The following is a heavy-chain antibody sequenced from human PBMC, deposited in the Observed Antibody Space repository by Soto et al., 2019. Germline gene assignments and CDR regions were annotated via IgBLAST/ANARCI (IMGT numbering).Heavy chain of an antibody. J-gene: IGHJ5*02. V-gene: IGHV5-51*01. D-gene: IGHD5-18*01. CDR2: IYPDDSDT. CDR1: GYSFSSYW. CDR3: AMAGGGSYGFSGS. Sequence: EVQLVQSGAEVKKPGESLTISCKASGYSFSSYWIGWVRQMPGKGLEWMGIIYPDDSDTIYSPSFQGQVTISAERSISTASLHWSSLKASDTAMYYCAMAGGGSYGFSGSWGQGTLVTVSS.